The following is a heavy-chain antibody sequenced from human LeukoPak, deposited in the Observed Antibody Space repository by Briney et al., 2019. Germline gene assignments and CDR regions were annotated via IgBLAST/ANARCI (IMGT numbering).Heavy chain of an antibody. D-gene: IGHD3-16*01. CDR1: GVSIGSDPYY. Sequence: PSETLSLTCTVSGVSIGSDPYYWGWIRQSPGKGLEWIGSISYSGTTYYNPSLKSRVTISADTSKNHFSLKLSSVTAADTAVYYCARHADRVNDYQRAMDVWGQGTTVTVSS. V-gene: IGHV4-39*01. CDR2: ISYSGTT. CDR3: ARHADRVNDYQRAMDV. J-gene: IGHJ6*02.